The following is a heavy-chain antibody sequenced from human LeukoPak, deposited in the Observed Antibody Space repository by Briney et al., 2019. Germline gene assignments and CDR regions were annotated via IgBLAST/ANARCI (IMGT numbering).Heavy chain of an antibody. CDR3: ARDATYCTDGVCYTRFDY. Sequence: PGGSLRLSCAASGFTFTSHWMSWVRQAPGKGLEWVARMNLDGREQYYVDSVKGRFTISRDNAKTSLYLEMNSLRAEDTAVYYCARDATYCTDGVCYTRFDYWGQGTLVTVSS. CDR2: MNLDGREQ. D-gene: IGHD2-8*01. J-gene: IGHJ4*02. CDR1: GFTFTSHW. V-gene: IGHV3-7*01.